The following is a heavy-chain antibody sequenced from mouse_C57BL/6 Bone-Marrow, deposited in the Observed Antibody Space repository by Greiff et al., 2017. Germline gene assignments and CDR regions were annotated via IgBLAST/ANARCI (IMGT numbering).Heavy chain of an antibody. V-gene: IGHV5-17*01. Sequence: ELQLVESWGGLVKPGGSLKLSCAASGFTFSDYGMHWVRQAPEKGLEWVAYISSGSSTIYYADTVKGRFTISRDNAKNTLFLQMTGLRSEDTAMYYCARGTVVATFYWYFDVWGTGTTVTVST. CDR1: GFTFSDYG. D-gene: IGHD1-1*01. CDR2: ISSGSSTI. CDR3: ARGTVVATFYWYFDV. J-gene: IGHJ1*03.